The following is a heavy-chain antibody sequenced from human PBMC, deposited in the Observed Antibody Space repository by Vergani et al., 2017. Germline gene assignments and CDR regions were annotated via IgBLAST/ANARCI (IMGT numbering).Heavy chain of an antibody. J-gene: IGHJ6*01. Sequence: QVQLVQSGAEVKKPGSSVKVSCKASGATFRSNTISWVRQVPGQGLEWMGRIIPVLGKTKYAQDFQGRLTITADTSTSTAYMELTSLRAEDTAVYSCARGARGCGGGPEGDYDGRGGWG. CDR3: ARGARGCGGGPEGDYDGRGG. D-gene: IGHD2-21*01. CDR1: GATFRSNT. CDR2: IIPVLGKT. V-gene: IGHV1-69*08.